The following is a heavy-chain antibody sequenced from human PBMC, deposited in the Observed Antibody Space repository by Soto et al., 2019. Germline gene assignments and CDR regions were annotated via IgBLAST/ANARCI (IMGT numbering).Heavy chain of an antibody. V-gene: IGHV4-34*01. Sequence: ASETLSLTCAAYGGSFSGYYWSWIRPPPGKGLEWIGEINHSGSTNYHPSLKSRVTISVDTSKNQFSLKLSSVTAADTAVYYCARDAPPRRYFDWLNWFAPWGQGTLVTVSS. CDR1: GGSFSGYY. J-gene: IGHJ5*02. CDR2: INHSGST. D-gene: IGHD3-9*01. CDR3: ARDAPPRRYFDWLNWFAP.